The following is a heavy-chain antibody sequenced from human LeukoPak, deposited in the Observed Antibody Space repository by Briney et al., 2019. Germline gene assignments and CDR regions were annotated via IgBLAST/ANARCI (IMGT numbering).Heavy chain of an antibody. D-gene: IGHD6-6*01. CDR3: AAAARDLDS. J-gene: IGHJ4*02. Sequence: GGSLRLSCATSGFIFDDYDMRWVRQAPGKGLEWVSGISWNGGSTGYADSVKGRFTISRDNAKNSLYLQMNSLRAEDTALYYCAAAARDLDSWGQGTLVTVSS. CDR2: ISWNGGST. CDR1: GFIFDDYD. V-gene: IGHV3-20*04.